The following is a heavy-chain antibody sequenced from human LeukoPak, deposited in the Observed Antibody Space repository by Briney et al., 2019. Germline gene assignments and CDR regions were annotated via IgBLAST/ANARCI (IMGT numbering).Heavy chain of an antibody. J-gene: IGHJ4*02. D-gene: IGHD4-23*01. CDR3: AKDRVYGGDSYFVY. CDR1: GFAFSSSG. Sequence: GGSLRLSCAASGFAFSSSGMSWVRQAPGKGLEWVSAISGSGAITYYADSVKGRFTISRDNSKNTLYLQMSSLRAEDTAVYYCAKDRVYGGDSYFVYWGQGTLVTVSS. V-gene: IGHV3-23*01. CDR2: ISGSGAIT.